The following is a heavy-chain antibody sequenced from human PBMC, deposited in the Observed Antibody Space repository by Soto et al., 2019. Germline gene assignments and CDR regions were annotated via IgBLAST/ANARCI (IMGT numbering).Heavy chain of an antibody. D-gene: IGHD5-12*01. V-gene: IGHV4-30-4*01. CDR3: ARVKVGGSDLDYLDQ. Sequence: SETLSLTCTVSGGSISSDNYYWSWIRQPPGKGLEWIGYIYYSGSTYYNASLTSRLTITADTSRNQFSLTLSSVTAADTAVYYCARVKVGGSDLDYLDQWGQGTVVTV. CDR2: IYYSGST. CDR1: GGSISSDNYY. J-gene: IGHJ4*02.